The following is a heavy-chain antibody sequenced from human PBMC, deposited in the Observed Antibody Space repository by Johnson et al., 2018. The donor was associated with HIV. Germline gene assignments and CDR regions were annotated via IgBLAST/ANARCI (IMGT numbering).Heavy chain of an antibody. J-gene: IGHJ3*01. V-gene: IGHV3-30*02. CDR3: VFGEDYYDSGGHHHGPAAFDF. Sequence: QVQLVESGGGLVQPGGSLRLSCAASGFTFSSYYMNCVRQAPGKGLEWVAFIRYDGSNKYYADSVKGRFTIFRDNSKNSLYLQMNSLRAEDTALYYCVFGEDYYDSGGHHHGPAAFDFWGLGTMVTVSS. CDR1: GFTFSSYY. CDR2: IRYDGSNK. D-gene: IGHD3-22*01.